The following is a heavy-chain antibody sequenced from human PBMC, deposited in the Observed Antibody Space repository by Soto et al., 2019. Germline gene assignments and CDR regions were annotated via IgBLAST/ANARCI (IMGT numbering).Heavy chain of an antibody. CDR1: GYTFTSYA. CDR2: INAGSGNT. J-gene: IGHJ6*02. Sequence: GASVKVSCKASGYTFTSYAMHWVRQAPGQRLEWMGWINAGSGNTKYSQKFQGRVTITRDTSASTAYMELSSLRSEDTAVYYCARLPGARNCISTSCYAMDVWGQGTTVTAP. D-gene: IGHD2-2*01. CDR3: ARLPGARNCISTSCYAMDV. V-gene: IGHV1-3*01.